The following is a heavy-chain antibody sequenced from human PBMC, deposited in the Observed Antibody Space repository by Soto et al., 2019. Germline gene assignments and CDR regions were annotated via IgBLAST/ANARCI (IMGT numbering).Heavy chain of an antibody. CDR3: AKVGSGSYSAHS. D-gene: IGHD3-10*01. V-gene: IGHV3-23*01. CDR1: GFTFSSYA. Sequence: EVQLLESGGGLVQPGGSLRLSCAASGFTFSSYAMNWVRQAPGKGLEWVSTISFSGVNRHYADSGKGRFTISRDNSKNTLYLQMNSLRAEDTAMYYCAKVGSGSYSAHSWGQGTLVTVSS. J-gene: IGHJ4*02. CDR2: ISFSGVNR.